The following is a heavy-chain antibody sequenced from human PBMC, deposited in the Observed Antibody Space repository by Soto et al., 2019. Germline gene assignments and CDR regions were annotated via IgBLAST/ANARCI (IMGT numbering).Heavy chain of an antibody. V-gene: IGHV3-21*01. CDR3: ARPGTTAYNYYYYGMDV. CDR2: ISSSSSYI. D-gene: IGHD4-17*01. Sequence: PGGSLRLSCAASGFTFSSYSMNWVRQAPGKGLEWVSSISSSSSYIYYADSVKGRFTISRDNAKNSLYLQMNSLRAEDTAVYYCARPGTTAYNYYYYGMDVWGQGTTVTVSS. J-gene: IGHJ6*02. CDR1: GFTFSSYS.